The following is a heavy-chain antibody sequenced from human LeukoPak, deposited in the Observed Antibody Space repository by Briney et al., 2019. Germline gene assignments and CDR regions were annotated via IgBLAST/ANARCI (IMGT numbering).Heavy chain of an antibody. D-gene: IGHD5-18*01. Sequence: SETLSLSCTVSGGSISSYYMSWIRQPAGKGLEWVWRIYTSGSTTYNPSPKSRVIMSVDTSKNQFSLKLSSVTAADTAVYYCARVQNTAMALDAFDIWGRGKMVTVSS. V-gene: IGHV4-4*07. CDR3: ARVQNTAMALDAFDI. CDR2: IYTSGST. J-gene: IGHJ3*02. CDR1: GGSISSYY.